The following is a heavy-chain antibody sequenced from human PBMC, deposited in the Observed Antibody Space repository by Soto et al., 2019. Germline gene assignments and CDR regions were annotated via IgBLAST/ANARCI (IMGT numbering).Heavy chain of an antibody. D-gene: IGHD1-1*01. V-gene: IGHV3-23*01. CDR2: ISGSGFKK. J-gene: IGHJ5*02. CDR3: AKNQGVELVQLATVDWFDP. Sequence: GCSPRLSCAASGFIFENFGMSGVRQTPGKGLEWISSISGSGFKKYYADSVKGRFTISRDNSKSTVYLELNNLSAEDTAVYHCAKNQGVELVQLATVDWFDPWGQGSVVTVYS. CDR1: GFIFENFG.